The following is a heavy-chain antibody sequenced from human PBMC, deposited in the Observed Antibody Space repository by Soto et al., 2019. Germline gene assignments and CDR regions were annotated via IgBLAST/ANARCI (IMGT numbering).Heavy chain of an antibody. CDR3: ASHMTTVTTSLDY. V-gene: IGHV3-23*01. CDR1: GFTFSSYA. D-gene: IGHD4-17*01. J-gene: IGHJ4*02. Sequence: EVPLLESGGGLVQPGGSLRLSCAASGFTFSSYAMSWVRQAPGRGLEWVSALSGSGGGTYYTDSVRGRFTISRDNSKNTLYLQMNSLRAEDTAVYYCASHMTTVTTSLDYWGQGTLVTVSS. CDR2: LSGSGGGT.